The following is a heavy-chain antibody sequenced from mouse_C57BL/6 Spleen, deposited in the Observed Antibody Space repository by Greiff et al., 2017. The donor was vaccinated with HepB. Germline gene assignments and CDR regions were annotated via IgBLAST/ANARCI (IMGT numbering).Heavy chain of an antibody. D-gene: IGHD3-2*02. V-gene: IGHV1-52*01. CDR2: IDPSDSET. Sequence: VQLQQPGAELVRPGSSVKLSCKASGYTFTSYWMHWVKQRPIQGLEWIGNIDPSDSETHYNQKFKDKATLTVDKSSSTAYMQLSSLTSEDSVVYYCARGGAAQADYWGQGTTLTVSS. J-gene: IGHJ2*01. CDR1: GYTFTSYW. CDR3: ARGGAAQADY.